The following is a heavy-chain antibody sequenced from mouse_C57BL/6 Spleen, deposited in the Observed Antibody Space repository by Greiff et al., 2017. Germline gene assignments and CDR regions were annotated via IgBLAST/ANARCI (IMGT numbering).Heavy chain of an antibody. D-gene: IGHD1-1*01. V-gene: IGHV1-15*01. CDR2: IDPETGGT. CDR3: TRPSITTVVPWYFDV. J-gene: IGHJ1*03. CDR1: GYTFTDYE. Sequence: QVQLKQSGAELVRPGASVTLSCKASGYTFTDYEMHWVKQTPVHGLEWIGAIDPETGGTAYNQKFKGKAILTADKSSSTAYMELRSLTSEDSAVYYCTRPSITTVVPWYFDVWGTGTTVTVSA.